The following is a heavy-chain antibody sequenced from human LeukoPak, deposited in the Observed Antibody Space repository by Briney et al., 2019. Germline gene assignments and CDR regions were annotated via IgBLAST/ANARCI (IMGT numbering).Heavy chain of an antibody. CDR3: AKGDSSGYYDAFDI. D-gene: IGHD3-22*01. J-gene: IGHJ3*02. CDR1: GFSFRSFA. CDR2: ISGSGGST. V-gene: IGHV3-23*01. Sequence: GGSLRLSCAASGFSFRSFAMTWVRQAPGRGLEWVSGISGSGGSTYYADSVKGRFTISRDNSKNTLYLQMNSLRAEDTAVYYCAKGDSSGYYDAFDIWGQGTMVTVSS.